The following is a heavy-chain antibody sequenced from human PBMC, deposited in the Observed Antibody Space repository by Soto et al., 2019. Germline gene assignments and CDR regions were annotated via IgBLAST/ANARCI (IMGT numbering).Heavy chain of an antibody. V-gene: IGHV5-10-1*01. CDR1: GYSFTSYW. CDR3: ARGGAARHYGMDV. J-gene: IGHJ6*02. CDR2: IDPSDSYT. D-gene: IGHD6-6*01. Sequence: GESLKISCKGSGYSFTSYWISWVRQMPGKGLEWMGRIDPSDSYTNYSPSFQGHVTISADKSISTAYLQWSSLEASDTAMYHCARGGAARHYGMDVWGQGTTVTVSS.